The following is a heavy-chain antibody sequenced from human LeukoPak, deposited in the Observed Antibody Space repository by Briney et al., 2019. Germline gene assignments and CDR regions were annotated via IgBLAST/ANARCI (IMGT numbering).Heavy chain of an antibody. CDR1: GFTFSSYW. CDR3: ARDVWTGVAVSDY. V-gene: IGHV3-7*01. CDR2: IKGDGSIQ. Sequence: PGGSLRLSCVASGFTFSSYWMTWLRQAPGKELDGLANIKGDGSIQYYLDSVRGRFTISRDTAKTSVYLQLNNLRADDTAVYYCARDVWTGVAVSDYWGQGTLVTVSS. D-gene: IGHD6-19*01. J-gene: IGHJ4*02.